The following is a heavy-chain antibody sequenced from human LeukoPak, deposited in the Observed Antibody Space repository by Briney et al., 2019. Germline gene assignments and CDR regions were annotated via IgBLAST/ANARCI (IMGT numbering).Heavy chain of an antibody. V-gene: IGHV3-48*03. D-gene: IGHD3-10*02. CDR2: ISSSGSTI. J-gene: IGHJ6*04. CDR1: GFPFSSYA. CDR3: AELGITMIGGV. Sequence: GGSLRLPFAASGFPFSSYAMHWVRQAPGKGLGWVSYISSSGSTIYYADSVKGRFTISRDNAKNSLYLQMNSLRAEDTAVYYCAELGITMIGGVWGKGTTATISS.